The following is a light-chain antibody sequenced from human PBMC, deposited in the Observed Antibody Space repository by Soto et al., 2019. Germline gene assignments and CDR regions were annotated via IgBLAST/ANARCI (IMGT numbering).Light chain of an antibody. V-gene: IGKV1-5*01. CDR3: QQLYSFPLT. J-gene: IGKJ4*01. Sequence: PMTQSPSTLSASGGETVTITFRASQSISSWLAWYQQKPGKAPNLLIHAASTLQSGVPSRFSGSGSGTEFTLTISSLQPEDFATYYCQQLYSFPLTFGGGTKVDIK. CDR2: AAS. CDR1: QSISSW.